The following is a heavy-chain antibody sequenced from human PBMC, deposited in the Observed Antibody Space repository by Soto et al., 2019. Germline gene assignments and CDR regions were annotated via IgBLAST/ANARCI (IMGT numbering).Heavy chain of an antibody. D-gene: IGHD6-13*01. CDR2: ISYDGSNK. CDR1: GFTFSSYG. Sequence: GGSLRLSCAASGFTFSSYGMHWVRQAPGKGLEWVAVISYDGSNKYYADSVKGRFTISRDNSKNTLYLQMNSLRAEDTAVYYCAHYSRSWLNSDYWGQGTLVTVSS. J-gene: IGHJ4*02. CDR3: AHYSRSWLNSDY. V-gene: IGHV3-30*03.